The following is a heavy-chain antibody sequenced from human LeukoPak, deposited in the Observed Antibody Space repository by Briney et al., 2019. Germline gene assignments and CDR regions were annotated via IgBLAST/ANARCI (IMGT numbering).Heavy chain of an antibody. CDR3: ARRGAIISYYYYGMDV. Sequence: GASVKVSRKASGGTFSSYAISWVRQAPGQGLEWMGGIIPIFGTANYAQKFQGRVTITADESTSTAYMELSSLRSEDTAVYYCARRGAIISYYYYGMDVWGQGTTVTVSS. V-gene: IGHV1-69*13. J-gene: IGHJ6*02. CDR2: IIPIFGTA. CDR1: GGTFSSYA. D-gene: IGHD2/OR15-2a*01.